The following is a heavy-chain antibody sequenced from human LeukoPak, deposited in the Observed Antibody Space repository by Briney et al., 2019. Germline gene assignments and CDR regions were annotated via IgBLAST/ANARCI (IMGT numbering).Heavy chain of an antibody. CDR1: AVSITSGTYY. J-gene: IGHJ4*02. CDR2: IYSTGRV. V-gene: IGHV4-61*02. D-gene: IGHD5-18*01. Sequence: SETLSLTCTVSAVSITSGTYYWTWIRQPAGKGLEWIGRIYSTGRVNYNPSLKSRVTMLLDTSKNHISLKLTSVTAADTDIYFCARASETAMVTLWGQGTLVTVSS. CDR3: ARASETAMVTL.